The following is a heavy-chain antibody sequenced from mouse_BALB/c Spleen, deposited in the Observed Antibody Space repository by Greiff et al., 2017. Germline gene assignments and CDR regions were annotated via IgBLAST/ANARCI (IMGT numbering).Heavy chain of an antibody. CDR2: ISSGSSTI. J-gene: IGHJ4*01. CDR1: GFTFSSFG. V-gene: IGHV5-17*02. Sequence: EVMLVESGGGLVQPGGSRKLSCAASGFTFSSFGMHWVRQAPEKGPEWVAYISSGSSTIYYADTVKGRFTISRDNPKNTLFLQMTSLRSEDTAMYYCARSGLRRDYYAMDYWGQGTSVTVSS. D-gene: IGHD2-4*01. CDR3: ARSGLRRDYYAMDY.